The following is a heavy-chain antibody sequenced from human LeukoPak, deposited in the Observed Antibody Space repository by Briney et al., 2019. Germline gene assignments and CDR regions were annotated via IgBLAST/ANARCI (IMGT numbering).Heavy chain of an antibody. V-gene: IGHV3-48*01. CDR3: ARDRYYYGSGMREAFDI. Sequence: GGSLRLSCAVSGFTFSNAWMSWVRQAPGKGLEWVSYISSSSSTIYYADSVKGRFTVSRDNAKNSLYLQMNSLRAEDTAVYYCARDRYYYGSGMREAFDIWGQGTMVTVSS. CDR2: ISSSSSTI. D-gene: IGHD3-10*01. J-gene: IGHJ3*02. CDR1: GFTFSNAW.